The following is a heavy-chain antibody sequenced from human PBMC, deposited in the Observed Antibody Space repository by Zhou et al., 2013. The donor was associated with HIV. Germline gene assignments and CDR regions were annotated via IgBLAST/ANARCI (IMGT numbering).Heavy chain of an antibody. D-gene: IGHD6-13*01. Sequence: QVQLVQSGAEVKKPGSSVKVSCKASGGTFSSYAISWVRQAPGQGLEWMGGIIPIFGTANYAQKFQGRVTITTDESTSTAYMELSSLRSEDTAVYYCARQKYSSSWYAPGDDYYYMDVWGKGTTVTVSS. CDR1: GGTFSSYA. CDR2: IIPIFGTA. CDR3: ARQKYSSSWYAPGDDYYYMDV. V-gene: IGHV1-69*05. J-gene: IGHJ6*03.